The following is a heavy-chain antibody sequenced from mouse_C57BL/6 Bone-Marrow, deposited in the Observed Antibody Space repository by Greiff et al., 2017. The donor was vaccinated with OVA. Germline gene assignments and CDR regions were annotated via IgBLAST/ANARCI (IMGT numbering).Heavy chain of an antibody. V-gene: IGHV5-4*01. D-gene: IGHD1-1*01. Sequence: EVKLVESGGGLVKPGGSLKLSCAASGFTFSSYAMSWVRQTPEKRLEWVATISDGGSYTYYPDNVKGRFTISRDNAKNNLYLQMSHLKSEDTAMYYCAREASGATVVARGAMDYWGQGTSVTVSS. CDR3: AREASGATVVARGAMDY. J-gene: IGHJ4*01. CDR2: ISDGGSYT. CDR1: GFTFSSYA.